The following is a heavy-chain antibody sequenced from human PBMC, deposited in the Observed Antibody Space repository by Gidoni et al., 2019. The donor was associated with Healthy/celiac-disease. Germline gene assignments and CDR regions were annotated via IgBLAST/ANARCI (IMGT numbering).Heavy chain of an antibody. CDR2: INPSCGST. CDR3: ARVRATVTSPFDY. CDR1: GYTFTSYY. J-gene: IGHJ4*02. D-gene: IGHD4-17*01. V-gene: IGHV1-46*01. Sequence: QVQLVQSGAEVKKPGASVKVSCKSSGYTFTSYYMHWVRQAPGQGLDWIGIINPSCGSTSYAQKFQVRVTMTRDTSTSTVYMELSSLRSEDTAVYYCARVRATVTSPFDYWGQGTLVTVSS.